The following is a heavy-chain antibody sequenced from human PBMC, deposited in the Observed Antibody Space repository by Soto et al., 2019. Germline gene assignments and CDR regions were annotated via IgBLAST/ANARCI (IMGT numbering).Heavy chain of an antibody. V-gene: IGHV4-59*01. CDR1: GGSFNNDY. J-gene: IGHJ5*01. D-gene: IGHD3-22*01. Sequence: PSETLSLTCTVSGGSFNNDYWTWIRQSPGKGLEWIGYIFHSGITDYNPSVKSRVTISIDKSKNLFSLKLTSVTAADTAVYYCERDRYFYDSAGYYRTLDSWGQGILVTVSS. CDR2: IFHSGIT. CDR3: ERDRYFYDSAGYYRTLDS.